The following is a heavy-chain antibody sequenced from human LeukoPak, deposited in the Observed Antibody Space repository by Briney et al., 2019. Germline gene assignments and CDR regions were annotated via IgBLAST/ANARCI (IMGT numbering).Heavy chain of an antibody. J-gene: IGHJ6*03. CDR3: ARGAGGTYYDFWSGYYPYYYYYYMDV. CDR1: GYTFTSYD. CDR2: MNPNSGNT. D-gene: IGHD3-3*01. Sequence: GASVKVSCKASGYTFTSYDINWVRQATGQGLEWMGWMNPNSGNTGYAQKFQGRVTITRNTSISTAYMELSSLRSEDTAVYYCARGAGGTYYDFWSGYYPYYYYYYMDVWGKGTTVTVSS. V-gene: IGHV1-8*03.